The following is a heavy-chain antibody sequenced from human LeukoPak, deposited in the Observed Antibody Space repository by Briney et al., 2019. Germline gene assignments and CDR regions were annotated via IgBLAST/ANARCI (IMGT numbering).Heavy chain of an antibody. V-gene: IGHV3-11*06. CDR2: ITSTSSNT. CDR1: GFIFSDSY. J-gene: IGHJ4*02. CDR3: ARLHGYSYGLADS. Sequence: GGSLRLSCAASGFIFSDSYMAWIRQAPGKGPEWVSYITSTSSNTMYPDSARGRFTISRDNAKNSLYLQMNSLRVEDTAVYYCARLHGYSYGLADSWGQGTLVTVSS. D-gene: IGHD5-18*01.